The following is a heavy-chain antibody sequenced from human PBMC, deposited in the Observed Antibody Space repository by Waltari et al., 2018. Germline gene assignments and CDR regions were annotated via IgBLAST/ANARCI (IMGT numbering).Heavy chain of an antibody. CDR2: IYYSGST. V-gene: IGHV4-39*01. Sequence: LQLQDSGPGLVKPSQTLSLTCTVSGGSISSSSYYWGWIRQPPGKGLEWIGSIYYSGSTYYNPSLKSRVTISVDTSKNQFSLKLSSVTAADTAVYYCASPPRLSDYVWGSYGYWGQGTLVTVSS. CDR1: GGSISSSSYY. CDR3: ASPPRLSDYVWGSYGY. J-gene: IGHJ4*02. D-gene: IGHD3-16*01.